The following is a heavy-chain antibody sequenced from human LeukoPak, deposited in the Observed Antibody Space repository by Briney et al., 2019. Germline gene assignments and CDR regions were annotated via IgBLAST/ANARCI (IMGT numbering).Heavy chain of an antibody. J-gene: IGHJ5*02. CDR1: GGTFSSYA. D-gene: IGHD3-22*01. CDR3: ARGRGVVVINRGNWFDP. V-gene: IGHV1-69*13. CDR2: IIPIFGTA. Sequence: SVKVSCKASGGTFSSYAISWVRQAPGQGLEWMGGIIPIFGTANYAQKFQGRVTITADESTSTAYMELSSLRSEDTAVYYCARGRGVVVINRGNWFDPWGQGTLVTVSS.